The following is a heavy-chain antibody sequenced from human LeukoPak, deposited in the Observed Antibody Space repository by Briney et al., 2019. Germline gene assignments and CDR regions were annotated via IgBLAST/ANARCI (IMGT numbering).Heavy chain of an antibody. CDR2: IQYDGSNE. D-gene: IGHD3-10*01. J-gene: IGHJ4*02. V-gene: IGHV3-30*02. CDR3: ARSLTKARGYDY. CDR1: GFTFSSYD. Sequence: PGGSLRLSCAASGFTFSSYDMHWVRQAPGKELEWVTFIQYDGSNEYQADSVKGRFSISRDNSKNTVYLQMNSLRTEDTAVYYCARSLTKARGYDYWGQGTLVTVSS.